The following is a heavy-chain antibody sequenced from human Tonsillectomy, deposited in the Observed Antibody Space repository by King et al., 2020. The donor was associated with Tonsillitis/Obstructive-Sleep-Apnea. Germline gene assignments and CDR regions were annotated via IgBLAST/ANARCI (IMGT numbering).Heavy chain of an antibody. CDR2: IPDSGGST. V-gene: IGHV3-23*04. Sequence: DVQLVESGGGLVQPGGSLRLSCAASGFTFSSYAMSWVRQAPGKGLEWVSAIPDSGGSTYYADSVKGRFTISRDNSNNTLYLQMNSLKAEDKAVYYCATRLGEGSSSWYYVDYWGQGTLVTVSS. J-gene: IGHJ4*02. D-gene: IGHD6-13*01. CDR1: GFTFSSYA. CDR3: ATRLGEGSSSWYYVDY.